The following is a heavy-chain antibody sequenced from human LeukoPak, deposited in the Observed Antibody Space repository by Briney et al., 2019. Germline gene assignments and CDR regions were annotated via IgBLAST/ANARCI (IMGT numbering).Heavy chain of an antibody. V-gene: IGHV1-24*01. CDR3: ATAYGSGSYYNEAFDI. D-gene: IGHD3-10*01. CDR2: FDPEDGET. J-gene: IGHJ3*02. Sequence: ASVKVCCKVSGYTLTELSMHWVRQAPGKGLEWMGGFDPEDGETIYAQKFQGRVTMTEDTSTDTAYMELSGLRSEDTAVYYCATAYGSGSYYNEAFDIWGQGQWSPSLQ. CDR1: GYTLTELS.